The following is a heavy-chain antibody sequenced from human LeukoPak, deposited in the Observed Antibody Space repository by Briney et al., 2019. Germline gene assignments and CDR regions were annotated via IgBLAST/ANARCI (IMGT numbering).Heavy chain of an antibody. CDR2: ISDNGGNT. Sequence: PGGSLRLSCSASGFAFSNYAIHWVRQAPGKGLEYGSTISDNGGNTNYADSVKGRFTISRDNSKNTLYLQMSSLRPEDTAVYYCVKAAGSWYGYFDYWGQGTLVTVSS. V-gene: IGHV3-64D*06. CDR3: VKAAGSWYGYFDY. J-gene: IGHJ4*02. D-gene: IGHD6-13*01. CDR1: GFAFSNYA.